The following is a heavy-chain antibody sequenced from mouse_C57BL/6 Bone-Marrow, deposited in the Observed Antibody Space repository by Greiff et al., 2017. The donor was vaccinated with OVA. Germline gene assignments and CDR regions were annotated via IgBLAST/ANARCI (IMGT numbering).Heavy chain of an antibody. D-gene: IGHD4-1*01. CDR2: SRNKANDYTT. V-gene: IGHV7-1*01. J-gene: IGHJ3*01. Sequence: EVQRVESGGGLVQSGRSLRLSCATSGFTFSDFYMEWVRQAPGKGLEWIAASRNKANDYTTEYSASVKGRFIVSRDTSQSILYLQMNALRAEDTAIYYCARDAELGRGFAYWGQGTLVTVSA. CDR3: ARDAELGRGFAY. CDR1: GFTFSDFY.